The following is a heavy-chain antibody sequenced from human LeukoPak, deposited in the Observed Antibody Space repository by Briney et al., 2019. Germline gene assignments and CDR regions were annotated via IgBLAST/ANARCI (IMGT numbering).Heavy chain of an antibody. Sequence: GGSLRLSCAASGFTFSSYEMTWVRQAPGKGLEWVSYISSSGSTIYYADSVKGRFTISRDNSKNTLYLQMNSLRAEDTAVYYCAAPEPLVVEAADQKYYGLDVWGQGTMVTVSS. V-gene: IGHV3-48*03. J-gene: IGHJ6*02. CDR1: GFTFSSYE. D-gene: IGHD2-15*01. CDR2: ISSSGSTI. CDR3: AAPEPLVVEAADQKYYGLDV.